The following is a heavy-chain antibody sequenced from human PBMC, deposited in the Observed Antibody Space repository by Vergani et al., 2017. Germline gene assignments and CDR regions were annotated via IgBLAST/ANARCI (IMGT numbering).Heavy chain of an antibody. J-gene: IGHJ6*02. V-gene: IGHV5-10-1*01. Sequence: EVQLVQSGAEVKKPGESLKISCKGSRFSFSTYWIGWVRQMPGKGLEWMGRIDPSDSYTNYSPSFQGHVTISADKSISTAYLQWSSLKASDTAMYYCARQVAVAGKWWGPYYYYGMDVWGQGTTVTVSS. CDR3: ARQVAVAGKWWGPYYYYGMDV. D-gene: IGHD6-19*01. CDR2: IDPSDSYT. CDR1: RFSFSTYW.